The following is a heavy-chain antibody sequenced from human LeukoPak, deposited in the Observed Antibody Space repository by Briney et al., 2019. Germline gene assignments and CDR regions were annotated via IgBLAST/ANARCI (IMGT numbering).Heavy chain of an antibody. CDR1: GGSISSYY. CDR3: ARHGYPIVATSYFDY. Sequence: PSETLSLTCTVSGGSISSYYWGWIRQPPGKGLEWIGSIYYSGSTYYNPSLKSRVTISVDTSKNQFSLKLSSVTAADTAVYYCARHGYPIVATSYFDYWGQGTLVTVSS. V-gene: IGHV4-39*01. D-gene: IGHD5-12*01. CDR2: IYYSGST. J-gene: IGHJ4*02.